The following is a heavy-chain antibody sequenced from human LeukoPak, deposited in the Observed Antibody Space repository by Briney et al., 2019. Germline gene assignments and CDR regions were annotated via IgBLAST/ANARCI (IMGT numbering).Heavy chain of an antibody. CDR2: IIPIFGTA. V-gene: IGHV1-69*06. J-gene: IGHJ4*02. CDR3: ASSSDIVATIVYFDY. CDR1: GGTFSSYA. D-gene: IGHD5-12*01. Sequence: ASVKVSCKASGGTFSSYAISWVRQAPGQGLEWMGGIIPIFGTANYAQKFQGRVTITADKSTSTAYMELSSLRSEDTAVYYCASSSDIVATIVYFDYWGQGTLVTVSS.